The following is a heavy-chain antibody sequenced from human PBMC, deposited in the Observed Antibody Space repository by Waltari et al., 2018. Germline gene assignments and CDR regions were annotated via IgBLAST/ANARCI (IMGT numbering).Heavy chain of an antibody. V-gene: IGHV3-30*19. D-gene: IGHD3-16*01. CDR1: GFSLNTYS. Sequence: QVQLVESGGGVVQPGGSLRLSCATSGFSLNTYSMFWVRQAPGKGLEWVAGISYDGSNKYYAGSVKGRFTISRDNSKNTLYLQMNSLRAEDTAVYYCAREKIWGSYYYYGMDVWGQGTTVTVSS. CDR3: AREKIWGSYYYYGMDV. CDR2: ISYDGSNK. J-gene: IGHJ6*02.